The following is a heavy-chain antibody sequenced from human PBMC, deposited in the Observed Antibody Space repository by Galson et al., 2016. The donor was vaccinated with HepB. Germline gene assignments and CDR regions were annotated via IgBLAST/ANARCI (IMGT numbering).Heavy chain of an antibody. Sequence: SETLSLTCTVSGGSISPFYWTWIRQPAGKGLEWVGRIHSSGSTKYNASLNSRVTMSIDTSKNQFSLNLRSATAADTAVYYCARRTYNYDVYWGHGTLVTVSS. D-gene: IGHD3/OR15-3a*01. J-gene: IGHJ4*01. CDR2: IHSSGST. CDR1: GGSISPFY. CDR3: ARRTYNYDVY. V-gene: IGHV4-4*07.